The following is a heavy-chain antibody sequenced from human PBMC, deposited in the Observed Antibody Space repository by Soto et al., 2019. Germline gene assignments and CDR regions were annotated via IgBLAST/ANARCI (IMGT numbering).Heavy chain of an antibody. CDR2: IYYSGST. D-gene: IGHD2-2*01. CDR1: GGSISSYY. Sequence: ETLSLTCTVSGGSISSYYWSWIRQPPGKGLEWIGYIYYSGSTNYNPSLKSRVTISVDTSKNQFSLKLSSVTAADTAVYYCARIPTADQGQVFFGVDVWGQGTTVTVSS. V-gene: IGHV4-59*01. CDR3: ARIPTADQGQVFFGVDV. J-gene: IGHJ6*02.